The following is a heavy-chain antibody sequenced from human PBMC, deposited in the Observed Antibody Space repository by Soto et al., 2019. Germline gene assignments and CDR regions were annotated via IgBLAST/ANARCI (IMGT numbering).Heavy chain of an antibody. CDR2: IYYSGST. CDR3: ARLSDYYDSSGYYYVGAFDI. D-gene: IGHD3-22*01. CDR1: GGSISSYY. Sequence: SETLSLTCTVSGGSISSYYWSWIRQPPGKGLEWIGYIYYSGSTNYNPSLKSRVTISVDTSRNQFSLKLSSVTAADTAVYYCARLSDYYDSSGYYYVGAFDIWGQGTMVTVSS. J-gene: IGHJ3*02. V-gene: IGHV4-59*01.